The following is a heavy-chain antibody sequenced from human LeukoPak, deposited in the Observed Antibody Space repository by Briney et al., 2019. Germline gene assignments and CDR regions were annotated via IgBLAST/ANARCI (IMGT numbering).Heavy chain of an antibody. V-gene: IGHV1-2*02. D-gene: IGHD6-13*01. CDR1: GYTFTGYY. CDR2: INPNSGGT. Sequence: ASVKVSCKASGYTFTGYYMHWVRQAPGQGLEWMGWINPNSGGTNYAQKFQGRVTMTRDTSISTAYMELSRLRSDDTAVYYCARGKYSSSWYHHYYYMDVWGKGTTVTVSS. J-gene: IGHJ6*03. CDR3: ARGKYSSSWYHHYYYMDV.